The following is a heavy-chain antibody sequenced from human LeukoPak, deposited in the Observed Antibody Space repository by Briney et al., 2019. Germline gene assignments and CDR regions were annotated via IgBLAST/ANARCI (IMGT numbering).Heavy chain of an antibody. CDR1: GGSISSSSYY. D-gene: IGHD4-11*01. CDR3: ARGAVTTYYYYYMDV. J-gene: IGHJ6*03. V-gene: IGHV4-39*07. Sequence: PSETLSLTCTVSGGSISSSSYYWGWIRQSPGKGLEWIGSIYYSGRTYYNPSLKSRVTISVDTSKNQFSLKLSSVTAADTAVYYCARGAVTTYYYYYMDVWGKGTTVTVSS. CDR2: IYYSGRT.